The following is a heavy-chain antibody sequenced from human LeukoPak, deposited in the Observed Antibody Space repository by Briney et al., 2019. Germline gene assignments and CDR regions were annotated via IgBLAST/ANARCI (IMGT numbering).Heavy chain of an antibody. CDR2: IRQDGSER. D-gene: IGHD3-22*01. CDR1: GFSFNSYW. J-gene: IGHJ3*02. CDR3: ARDWSFDSDDYYLYGFDI. V-gene: IGHV3-7*01. Sequence: GGSLRLSCAASGFSFNSYWMSWVRQAPGTGLEWVANIRQDGSERYYADSLRGRFTISRDNAKNSLYLQMNSLRAEDTAMYYCARDWSFDSDDYYLYGFDIWGQGTRVTVSS.